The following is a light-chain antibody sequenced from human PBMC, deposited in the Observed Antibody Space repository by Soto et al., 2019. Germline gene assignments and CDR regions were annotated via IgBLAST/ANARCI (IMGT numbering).Light chain of an antibody. V-gene: IGKV1-39*01. Sequence: DIQMTHSPSSLSSSLGDVVTITCRASQSISSYLNWYQQKPGKAPKLLIYAASSLQSGVPSRFSGSGSGTDFTLTISSLQPEDFATYYCQQSYSSPPTFGQGTKVDIK. J-gene: IGKJ1*01. CDR2: AAS. CDR3: QQSYSSPPT. CDR1: QSISSY.